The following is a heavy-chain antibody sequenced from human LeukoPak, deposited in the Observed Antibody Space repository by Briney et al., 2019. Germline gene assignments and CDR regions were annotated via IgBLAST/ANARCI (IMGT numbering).Heavy chain of an antibody. CDR2: ISSSSSYI. CDR1: GFTFSSYS. Sequence: SGGSLRLSCAASGFTFSSYSMNWVRQAPGKGLEWVSSISSSSSYIYYADSVKGRFTISRDNAKNSLYLQMNSLRSEDTAVYYCARARGNVLRYFDWLQKGIYYFDYWGQGTLVTVSS. J-gene: IGHJ4*02. V-gene: IGHV3-21*04. D-gene: IGHD3-9*01. CDR3: ARARGNVLRYFDWLQKGIYYFDY.